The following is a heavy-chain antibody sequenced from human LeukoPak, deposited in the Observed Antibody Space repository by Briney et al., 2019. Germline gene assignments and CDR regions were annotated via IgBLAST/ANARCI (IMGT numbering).Heavy chain of an antibody. CDR1: GYTFTGYY. V-gene: IGHV1-2*02. Sequence: ASVKISCKASGYTFTGYYMHWVRQAPGQGPEWMGWINPNSGGTNYAQKFQGRVTMTRDTSISTAYMELSRLRSDDTAVYYCARGLRGYSYVTEVYYFDYWGQGTLVTVSS. D-gene: IGHD5-18*01. J-gene: IGHJ4*02. CDR3: ARGLRGYSYVTEVYYFDY. CDR2: INPNSGGT.